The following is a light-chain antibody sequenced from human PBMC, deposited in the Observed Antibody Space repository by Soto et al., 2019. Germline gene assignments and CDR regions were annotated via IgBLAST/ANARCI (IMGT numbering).Light chain of an antibody. Sequence: QSVLTQPPSVSGAPGQRVTISCTGSSSNIGAGYGVHWYHHLPGTAPKLLIYGNSNRPSGVPDRFSGSKSGTSASLAITWLQAEDEADYYCQAYDSSLSGLWVFGGGTKLTVL. V-gene: IGLV1-40*01. J-gene: IGLJ3*02. CDR2: GNS. CDR1: SSNIGAGYG. CDR3: QAYDSSLSGLWV.